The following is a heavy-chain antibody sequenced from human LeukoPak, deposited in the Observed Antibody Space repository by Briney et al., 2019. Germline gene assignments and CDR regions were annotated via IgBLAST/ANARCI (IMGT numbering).Heavy chain of an antibody. CDR1: GFILSTSE. CDR3: ARDQGYCSGGSCYSAPIDY. J-gene: IGHJ4*02. D-gene: IGHD2-15*01. V-gene: IGHV3-48*03. Sequence: GGSLRLSCVASGFILSTSEMNWVRQAPGKGLEWVSFIATDGAIYYADSVKGRFTLSRDNAKNSLYLQMNSLRAEDTAVYYCARDQGYCSGGSCYSAPIDYWGQGTLVTVSS. CDR2: IATDGAI.